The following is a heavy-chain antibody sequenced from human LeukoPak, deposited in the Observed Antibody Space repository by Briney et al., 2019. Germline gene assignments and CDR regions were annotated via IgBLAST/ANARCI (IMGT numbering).Heavy chain of an antibody. Sequence: SQTLSLTCTVSGGSISSGSYYWSWFRQPAGKGLEWIGRISSSGSTNYNPSLKSQVTISVDTSKNQFFLKLSSVTATDTAVYYCAREAPRPDYWGQGTLVTVSS. CDR1: GGSISSGSYY. CDR3: AREAPRPDY. V-gene: IGHV4-61*02. J-gene: IGHJ4*02. CDR2: ISSSGST.